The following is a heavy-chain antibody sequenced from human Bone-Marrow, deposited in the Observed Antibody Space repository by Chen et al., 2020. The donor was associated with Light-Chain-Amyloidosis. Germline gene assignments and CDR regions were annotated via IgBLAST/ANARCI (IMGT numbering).Heavy chain of an antibody. Sequence: QAQLVQSGAEVKKPGASVKVSCKASGYTFTSYDINWVRQATGQGLEWMGWMNPDSGNTGYAQKFQGRVTMTRNTAISTAYMELSGLRSEDAAVYYCVRGKFDDYWTGSHYYGSCVWGQGTTVTVSS. CDR2: MNPDSGNT. V-gene: IGHV1-8*01. CDR3: VRGKFDDYWTGSHYYGSCV. J-gene: IGHJ6*02. D-gene: IGHD3-3*01. CDR1: GYTFTSYD.